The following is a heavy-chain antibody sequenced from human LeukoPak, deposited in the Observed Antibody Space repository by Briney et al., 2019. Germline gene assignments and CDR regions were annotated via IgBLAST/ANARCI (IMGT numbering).Heavy chain of an antibody. V-gene: IGHV4-59*01. J-gene: IGHJ5*02. Sequence: SETLSLTCTVSGGSISSYYWSWIRQPPGKGLEWIGYIYYSGSTNYNPSLKSRVTISVDTSKNQFSLKLSSVTAADTAVYYCARDLSVQPPGLFDPWGQGTLVTVSS. D-gene: IGHD5/OR15-5a*01. CDR2: IYYSGST. CDR3: ARDLSVQPPGLFDP. CDR1: GGSISSYY.